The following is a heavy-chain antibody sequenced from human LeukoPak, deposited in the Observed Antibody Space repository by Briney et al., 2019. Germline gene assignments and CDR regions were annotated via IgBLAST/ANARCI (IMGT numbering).Heavy chain of an antibody. Sequence: GGSLRLSCAASGFTFSTYWMHWVRQAPGKGLMWVSRIISDGSSTSYADSVKGRFTISRDNAKNTLYLQMNSLRAEDTALYYCVSEPRVPLHPYSSGVFDNWGQGTLVTVSS. J-gene: IGHJ4*02. CDR1: GFTFSTYW. D-gene: IGHD6-19*01. CDR2: IISDGSST. V-gene: IGHV3-74*01. CDR3: VSEPRVPLHPYSSGVFDN.